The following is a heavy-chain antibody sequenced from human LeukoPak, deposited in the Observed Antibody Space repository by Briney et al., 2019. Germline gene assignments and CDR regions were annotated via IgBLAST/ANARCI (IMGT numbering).Heavy chain of an antibody. CDR1: GGTFSSYA. J-gene: IGHJ6*02. CDR2: IIPIFGTA. D-gene: IGHD6-6*01. CDR3: ARDRHSSSWGFNYGMDV. V-gene: IGHV1-69*13. Sequence: SVKVSYKASGGTFSSYAISWVRQAPGQGLEWMGGIIPIFGTANYAQKFQGRVTITADESTSTAYMELSSLRSEDTAVYYCARDRHSSSWGFNYGMDVWGQGTTVTVSS.